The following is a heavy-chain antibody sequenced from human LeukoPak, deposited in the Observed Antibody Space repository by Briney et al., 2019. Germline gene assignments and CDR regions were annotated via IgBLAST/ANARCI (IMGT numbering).Heavy chain of an antibody. CDR1: GYTITSYY. CDR2: INPSGGST. D-gene: IGHD1-26*01. V-gene: IGHV1-46*01. CDR3: ARVSSGSTVDY. Sequence: ASVKVSCKTSGYTITSYYMHWVRQAPGQGVKWMGIINPSGGSTSYTQKFQGRVTMTRDTSTSTVYKELSSLTSEDTAVYYCARVSSGSTVDYWGQGTLVTVSS. J-gene: IGHJ4*02.